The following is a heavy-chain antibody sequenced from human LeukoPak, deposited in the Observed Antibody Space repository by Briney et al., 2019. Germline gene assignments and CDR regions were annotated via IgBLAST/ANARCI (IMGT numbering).Heavy chain of an antibody. CDR3: ARGGVVDFWSGYQFDY. CDR1: GGSISNYY. Sequence: PSETLSLTCTVSGGSISNYYWSWIRQPPGKGLEWIGYIYYSGSTDYNPSLKSRVTTSIDTSKNQFSLKLSSVTAADTAVYYCARGGVVDFWSGYQFDYWGQGTLVTVSS. J-gene: IGHJ4*02. D-gene: IGHD3-3*01. CDR2: IYYSGST. V-gene: IGHV4-59*12.